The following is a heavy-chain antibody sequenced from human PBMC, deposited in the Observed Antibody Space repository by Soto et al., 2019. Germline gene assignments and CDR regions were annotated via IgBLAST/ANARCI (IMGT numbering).Heavy chain of an antibody. Sequence: SGGSLSLSCAASGFTVSSKYMNWVRQAPGKGLEWVSIIWSAGLTYYADSVRGRFTISRDISKNILFLQMNNLRAEDSAIYYCARELPPDLWGQGTLVTVSS. V-gene: IGHV3-53*01. D-gene: IGHD2-15*01. CDR3: ARELPPDL. J-gene: IGHJ5*02. CDR2: IWSAGLT. CDR1: GFTVSSKY.